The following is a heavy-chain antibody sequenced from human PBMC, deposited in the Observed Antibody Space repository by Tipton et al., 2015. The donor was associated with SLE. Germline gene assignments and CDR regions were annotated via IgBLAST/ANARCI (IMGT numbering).Heavy chain of an antibody. J-gene: IGHJ5*02. Sequence: TLSLTCTVSGGSISNFCCSWIRQTPGKGMEWRGDFCDSWRTNQNPSLHGRVSMTADTTTTQFSVTLKSVTAADTAVYYCAGGPPFMECERNWFDPWGEGTQVPFSS. CDR2: FCDSWRT. CDR3: AGGPPFMECERNWFDP. CDR1: GGSISNFC. D-gene: IGHD3-3*02. V-gene: IGHV4-59*01.